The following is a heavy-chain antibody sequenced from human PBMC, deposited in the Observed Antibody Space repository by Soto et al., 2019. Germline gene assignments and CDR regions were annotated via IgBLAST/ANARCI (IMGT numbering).Heavy chain of an antibody. J-gene: IGHJ5*02. D-gene: IGHD6-25*01. CDR1: GGSISSSDFY. CDR3: AVVDSTGNWFDP. Sequence: SETLSLTCTVSGGSISSSDFYWGWLRQTPGKGLEFIGSMYYSGTTYYNPSLKSRVTISVDTSKNQFALKLISVTAADTAVYYCAVVDSTGNWFDPWGEGALVTVSS. V-gene: IGHV4-39*01. CDR2: MYYSGTT.